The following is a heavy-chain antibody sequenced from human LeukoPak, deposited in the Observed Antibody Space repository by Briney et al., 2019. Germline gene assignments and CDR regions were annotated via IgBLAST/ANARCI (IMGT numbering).Heavy chain of an antibody. CDR2: IYTSGST. J-gene: IGHJ5*02. CDR3: ARGGHSGWYKGYNWFDP. CDR1: GGPFSICY. V-gene: IGHV4-4*07. D-gene: IGHD6-19*01. Sequence: SETLSLTCTVSGGPFSICYWSWIRHPCGKGLEYGGRIYTSGSTNYNPSLKSRVTMSVDTSKNQFSLKLSSVTAADTAVYYCARGGHSGWYKGYNWFDPWGQGTLVTVSS.